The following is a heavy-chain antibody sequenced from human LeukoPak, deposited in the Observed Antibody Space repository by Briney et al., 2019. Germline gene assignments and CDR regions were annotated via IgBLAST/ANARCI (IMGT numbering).Heavy chain of an antibody. CDR3: TTPYPYYDILTGYRPFDY. CDR2: IKSKTDGGTT. V-gene: IGHV3-15*07. D-gene: IGHD3-9*01. Sequence: GGSLRLSCAASGFTFNNYAMNWVRQAPGKGLEWVGRIKSKTDGGTTDYAAPVKGRFTISRDDSKNTLYLQMNSLKTEDTAVYYCTTPYPYYDILTGYRPFDYWGQGTLVTVSS. CDR1: GFTFNNYA. J-gene: IGHJ4*02.